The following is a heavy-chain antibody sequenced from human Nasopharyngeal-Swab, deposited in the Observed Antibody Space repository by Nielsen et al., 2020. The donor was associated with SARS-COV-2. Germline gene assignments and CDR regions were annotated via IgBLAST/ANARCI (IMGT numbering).Heavy chain of an antibody. CDR3: ARDRITIFGVEKPFDY. Sequence: GGSLRLSCASSGFTFSSYSMNWVRQAPGKGLEGVSSISSSSSYIYYADSVKGRFTISRDNAKNSLYLQMNSLRAEDTAVYYCARDRITIFGVEKPFDYWGQGTLVTVSS. CDR2: ISSSSSYI. CDR1: GFTFSSYS. V-gene: IGHV3-21*01. D-gene: IGHD3-3*01. J-gene: IGHJ4*02.